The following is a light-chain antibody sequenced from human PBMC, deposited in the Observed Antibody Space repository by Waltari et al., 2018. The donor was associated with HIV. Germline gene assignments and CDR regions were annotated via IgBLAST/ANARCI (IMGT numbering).Light chain of an antibody. J-gene: IGLJ1*01. CDR2: EVN. CDR3: SSYTRGSRFV. Sequence: SALTQPASVSSSPGQSITISCTGTSRDFGTYNFVSWYQHHPGKALKLLIYEVNSRPLGVCCPFSGSKSGDTASLTIFELQADDESDYSCSSYTRGSRFVFGAGTTVTVL. CDR1: SRDFGTYNF. V-gene: IGLV2-14*01.